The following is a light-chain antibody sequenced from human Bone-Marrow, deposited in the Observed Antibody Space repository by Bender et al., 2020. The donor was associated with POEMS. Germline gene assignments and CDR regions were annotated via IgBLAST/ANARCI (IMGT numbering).Light chain of an antibody. Sequence: QSALTQPPSASGSPGQSVTISCTGTSSDVGGYNYVSWYQQHPGKAPKRMVFEASKRPSGVPDRFSSSKSGNTASLTVSGLQAEDEADYYCCSYTSRSGTDAFGSATRVTVL. CDR3: CSYTSRSGTDA. CDR2: EAS. V-gene: IGLV2-8*01. CDR1: SSDVGGYNY. J-gene: IGLJ1*01.